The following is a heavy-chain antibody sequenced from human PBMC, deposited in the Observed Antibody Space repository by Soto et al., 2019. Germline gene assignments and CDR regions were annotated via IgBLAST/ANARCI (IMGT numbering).Heavy chain of an antibody. CDR1: GGTFSSYA. V-gene: IGHV1-69*13. CDR3: AALRGGYYYDSSGYPDAFDI. D-gene: IGHD3-22*01. Sequence: AASVKVSCKASGGTFSSYAISWVRQAPGQGLEWMGGIIPIFGTANYAQKFQGRVTITADESTSTAYMELSSLRSEDTAVYYCAALRGGYYYDSSGYPDAFDIWAQGTMVTVSS. J-gene: IGHJ3*02. CDR2: IIPIFGTA.